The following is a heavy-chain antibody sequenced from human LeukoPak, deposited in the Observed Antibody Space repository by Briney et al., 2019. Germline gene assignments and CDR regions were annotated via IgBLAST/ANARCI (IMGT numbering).Heavy chain of an antibody. V-gene: IGHV4-59*01. J-gene: IGHJ4*02. Sequence: SETLSLTCTVSGDSISSYYCSWIRQPPGKGLEWIGYIYYSGSTSYNPSLKSRVTISLDTSNNQFSLKLRSVTAADTAVYYCARGVVIAPQTFDYWGQGTLVTVSS. D-gene: IGHD2-21*01. CDR1: GDSISSYY. CDR2: IYYSGST. CDR3: ARGVVIAPQTFDY.